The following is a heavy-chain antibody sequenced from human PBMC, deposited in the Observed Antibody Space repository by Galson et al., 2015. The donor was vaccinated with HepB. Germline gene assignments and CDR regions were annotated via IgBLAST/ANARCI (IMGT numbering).Heavy chain of an antibody. CDR2: INAGNGNT. V-gene: IGHV1-3*01. CDR3: ARLGSDGYFDY. CDR1: GYTFTGYY. J-gene: IGHJ4*02. D-gene: IGHD3-16*01. Sequence: SVKVSCKASGYTFTGYYMHWVRQAPGQRLEWMGWINAGNGNTKYSQKFQGRVTITRDTSASTAYMELSSLRSEDTALYYCARLGSDGYFDYWGQGTLVTVS.